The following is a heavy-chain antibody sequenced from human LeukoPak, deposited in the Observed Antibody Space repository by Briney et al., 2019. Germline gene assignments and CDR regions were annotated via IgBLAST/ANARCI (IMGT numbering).Heavy chain of an antibody. Sequence: GGSLRLSCAASGFTVSSNYMSWVRQAPGKGLEWVSVIYSGGSTYYVDSVKGRFTISRDNSKNTLYLQMNSLRAEDTAVYYCARESTRDYYGSGSRPRLHYGMDVWGQGTTVTVSS. D-gene: IGHD3-10*01. J-gene: IGHJ6*02. CDR2: IYSGGST. V-gene: IGHV3-53*01. CDR1: GFTVSSNY. CDR3: ARESTRDYYGSGSRPRLHYGMDV.